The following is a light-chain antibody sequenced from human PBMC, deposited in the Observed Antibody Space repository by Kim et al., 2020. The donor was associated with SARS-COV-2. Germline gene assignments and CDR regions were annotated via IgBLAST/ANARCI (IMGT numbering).Light chain of an antibody. CDR3: QKNDVYPRT. CDR2: AAS. CDR1: QGIANN. Sequence: DTQMTQSPSSLSASVGDRVIITCRASQGIANNLVWFQQKPGKAPKSLIYAASSLESGVPSRFSGSGSGTEFTLTISSLQPEDYATYYWQKNDVYPRTFGQGTKVDIK. J-gene: IGKJ1*01. V-gene: IGKV1-16*01.